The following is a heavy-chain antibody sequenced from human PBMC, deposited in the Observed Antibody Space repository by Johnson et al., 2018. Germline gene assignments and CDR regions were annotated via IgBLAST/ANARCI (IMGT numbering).Heavy chain of an antibody. CDR3: AKDGVTWPGSLSYYMVV. CDR1: GFTFDDYT. Sequence: VQLVQSGGGLVQPGRSLRLSCAASGFTFDDYTMHWVRQAPGKGLEWVSGISWNSGSIVYADSVKGRFTISRDNAKNSLYLQMSSLGPEDSAFYYCAKDGVTWPGSLSYYMVVWGKETTGTVSS. CDR2: ISWNSGSI. J-gene: IGHJ6*03. D-gene: IGHD3/OR15-3a*01. V-gene: IGHV3-9*01.